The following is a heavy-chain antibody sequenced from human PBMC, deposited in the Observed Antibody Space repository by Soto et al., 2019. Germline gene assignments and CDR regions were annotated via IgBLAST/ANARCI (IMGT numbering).Heavy chain of an antibody. CDR1: GFIFSDYW. CDR3: VRGGSSTWR. Sequence: EVHLVESGGGLVQPGGSLRLSCVGSGFIFSDYWMHWVRQGPGKGLVWVSRIDADGYSGVYADSVKGRFTTSRDNTKNMLYLQMNSLTAEDTGVYYCVRGGSSTWRWGQGTLVTVSS. D-gene: IGHD1-26*01. CDR2: IDADGYSG. V-gene: IGHV3-74*01. J-gene: IGHJ4*02.